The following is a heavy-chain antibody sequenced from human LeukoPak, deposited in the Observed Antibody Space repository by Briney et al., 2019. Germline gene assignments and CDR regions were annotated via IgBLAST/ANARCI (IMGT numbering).Heavy chain of an antibody. CDR3: AKAPFITMVRGVISSYFDD. D-gene: IGHD3-10*01. Sequence: PGGSLRLSCAASGFTFSSYAMSWVRQAPGKGLEWVSAISGSGGSTYYADSVKGRFTISRDNPKNTLYLQMNSLRAEDTAVYYCAKAPFITMVRGVISSYFDDWGQGTLVTVSA. J-gene: IGHJ4*02. CDR2: ISGSGGST. V-gene: IGHV3-23*01. CDR1: GFTFSSYA.